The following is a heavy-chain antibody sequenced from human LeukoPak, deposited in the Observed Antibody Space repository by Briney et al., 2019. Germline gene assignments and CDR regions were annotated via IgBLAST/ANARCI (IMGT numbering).Heavy chain of an antibody. CDR3: ASRSSIWSGYQDTLYYFDS. Sequence: SETLSPTCTVSGGSISSYYWSWIRQPAGKRLEWVGHIYYSGSTNYNPSLKSRVTISVDTSKNQFSLKLSSVTAADTAVYYCASRSSIWSGYQDTLYYFDSWGQGTLVTVSS. D-gene: IGHD3-3*01. J-gene: IGHJ4*02. V-gene: IGHV4-59*01. CDR1: GGSISSYY. CDR2: IYYSGST.